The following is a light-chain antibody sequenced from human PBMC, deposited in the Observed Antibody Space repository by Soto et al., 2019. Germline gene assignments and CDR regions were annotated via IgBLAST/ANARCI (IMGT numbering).Light chain of an antibody. CDR1: HDISNY. Sequence: DIHMTQSPASLSASVGDRVTITCQASHDISNYLNWYQQKPGEAPKLLIYDASNLETGVPSRFSGSGSGTDFTFTISSLQPEDFATYYCQQYDNLLFTFGPGTKVDIK. J-gene: IGKJ3*01. V-gene: IGKV1-33*01. CDR3: QQYDNLLFT. CDR2: DAS.